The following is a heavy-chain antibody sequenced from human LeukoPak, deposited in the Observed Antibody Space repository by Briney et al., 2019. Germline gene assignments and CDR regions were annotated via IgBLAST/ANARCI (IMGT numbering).Heavy chain of an antibody. Sequence: GGSLRLSCAACGFTFDDYAMHWVRQAPGKGLEWVSGISWNSGSIGYADSVKGRFAISRDNAENSLYLQMNSLRADDMALYYCAKGDGYTLRGAFDYWGQGTLATVSS. CDR1: GFTFDDYA. CDR3: AKGDGYTLRGAFDY. J-gene: IGHJ4*02. V-gene: IGHV3-9*03. CDR2: ISWNSGSI. D-gene: IGHD5-24*01.